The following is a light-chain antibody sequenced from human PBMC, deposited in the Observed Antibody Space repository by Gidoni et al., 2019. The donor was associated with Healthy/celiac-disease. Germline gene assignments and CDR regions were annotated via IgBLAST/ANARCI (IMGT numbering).Light chain of an antibody. Sequence: DIVMTQSPLSLPVTPGEPASISCRSSQSLLHSNGYNYLDWYLQKPGQSPQLLIYLGSNRASGVPDRFSGSGSGTDFTLKISRVEAGDVGVYYCMQARQTPPWTFGQGTKVEIK. V-gene: IGKV2-28*01. CDR2: LGS. J-gene: IGKJ1*01. CDR1: QSLLHSNGYNY. CDR3: MQARQTPPWT.